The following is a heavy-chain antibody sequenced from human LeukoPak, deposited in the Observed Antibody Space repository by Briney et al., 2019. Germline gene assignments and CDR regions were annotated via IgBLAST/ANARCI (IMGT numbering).Heavy chain of an antibody. D-gene: IGHD6-19*01. CDR1: GGTFSSYA. CDR3: ARVRSFPRYSSGWYEAVFDY. J-gene: IGHJ4*02. Sequence: ASVKVSCKASGGTFSSYAISWVRQAPGQGLEWMGGIIPIFGTANYAQKFQGRVTITADESTSTAYMELSSRRSEDTAVYYCARVRSFPRYSSGWYEAVFDYWGQGTLVTVSS. V-gene: IGHV1-69*13. CDR2: IIPIFGTA.